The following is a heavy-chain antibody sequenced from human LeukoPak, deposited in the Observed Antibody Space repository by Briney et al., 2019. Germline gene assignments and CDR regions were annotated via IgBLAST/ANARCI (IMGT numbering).Heavy chain of an antibody. D-gene: IGHD6-19*01. J-gene: IGHJ4*02. CDR1: GFTFSSYA. CDR3: ASHSSGWYGAYDGVLDY. CDR2: ISGSGGST. Sequence: GGSLRLSCAASGFTFSSYAMSWVRQAPGNGLEWVSAISGSGGSTYYADSVKGRFTISRDNSKNTLYLQMNSLRAEDTAVYYCASHSSGWYGAYDGVLDYWGQGTLVTVSS. V-gene: IGHV3-23*01.